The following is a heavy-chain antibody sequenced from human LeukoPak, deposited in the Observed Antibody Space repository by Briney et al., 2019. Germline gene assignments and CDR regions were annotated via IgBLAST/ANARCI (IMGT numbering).Heavy chain of an antibody. D-gene: IGHD4-17*01. J-gene: IGHJ3*02. CDR3: ARGPGDYVFRGAFDI. Sequence: PSETLSLTCAVSGGSISSGGYSWSWIRQPPGKGLEWIGYIYHGGSTYYNPSLKSRVTISVDRSKNQFSLKLSSVTAADTAVYYCARGPGDYVFRGAFDIWGQGTMVTVSS. V-gene: IGHV4-30-2*01. CDR2: IYHGGST. CDR1: GGSISSGGYS.